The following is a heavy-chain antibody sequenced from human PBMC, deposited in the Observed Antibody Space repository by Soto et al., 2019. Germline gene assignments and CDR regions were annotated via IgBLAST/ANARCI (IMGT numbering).Heavy chain of an antibody. J-gene: IGHJ4*02. V-gene: IGHV3-30*03. D-gene: IGHD1-26*01. CDR2: ISYDGSNK. CDR3: ARYSGKYQGPIDY. Sequence: ESGGGVVQPGRSLRLSCAASGFTFSHYGIHWVRQAPGKGLEWLAVISYDGSNKHYADSVKGRFTVSRDNSKNTLYLQMNILRAEDTAVYFCARYSGKYQGPIDYWGQGTLVTVSS. CDR1: GFTFSHYG.